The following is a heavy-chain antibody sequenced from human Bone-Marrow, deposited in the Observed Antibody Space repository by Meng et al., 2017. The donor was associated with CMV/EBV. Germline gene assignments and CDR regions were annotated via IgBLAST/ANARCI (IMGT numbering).Heavy chain of an antibody. V-gene: IGHV3-15*01. J-gene: IGHJ4*02. D-gene: IGHD1-26*01. CDR3: TTVKLGAFLNY. CDR2: IKSKPNGETT. Sequence: GESLKISCAASGFTFSNAWMTWVRQAPGKGLEWVSLIKSKPNGETTDYAAPVKGRFSVSRDDAKNTVYLQMNSLKIEDTAVYYCTTVKLGAFLNYWGRGTLVTVSS. CDR1: GFTFSNAW.